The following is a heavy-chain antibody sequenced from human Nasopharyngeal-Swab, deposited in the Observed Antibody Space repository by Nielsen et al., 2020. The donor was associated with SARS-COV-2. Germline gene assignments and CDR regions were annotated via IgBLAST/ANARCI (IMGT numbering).Heavy chain of an antibody. CDR1: GFTFSSYS. CDR2: ISSSSSYI. Sequence: GESLKISCAASGFTFSSYSMNWVRQAPGKGLEWVSSISSSSSYIYYEDSVKGRFTISRDNAKNSLYLQMNSLRAEDTAVYYCAADSGSYFGYYYYGMDVWGQGTTVTVSS. D-gene: IGHD1-26*01. CDR3: AADSGSYFGYYYYGMDV. J-gene: IGHJ6*02. V-gene: IGHV3-21*01.